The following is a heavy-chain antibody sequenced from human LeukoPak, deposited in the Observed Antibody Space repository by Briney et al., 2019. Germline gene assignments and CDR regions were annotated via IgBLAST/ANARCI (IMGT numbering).Heavy chain of an antibody. CDR2: IKQDGSEK. CDR1: GFTFSSYW. CDR3: ASAASLRSGSRD. Sequence: GGSLRLSCAASGFTFSSYWMSWVRQAPGKGLEWVANIKQDGSEKYYVDSVKGRFTISRDNSKNTLYLQMNSLRAEDTAVYYCASAASLRSGSRDWGQGTLVTVSS. V-gene: IGHV3-7*03. D-gene: IGHD3-10*01. J-gene: IGHJ4*02.